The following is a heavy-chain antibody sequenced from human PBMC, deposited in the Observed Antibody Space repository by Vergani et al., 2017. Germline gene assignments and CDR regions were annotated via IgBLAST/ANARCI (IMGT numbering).Heavy chain of an antibody. J-gene: IGHJ4*02. CDR2: ISGSGGST. CDR3: AKRLLLDY. CDR1: GFTLGSYG. Sequence: MQLVESGGGVVRPGRSLRLSCAASGFTLGSYGMHWVRQAPGKGLEWVSAISGSGGSTYYADSVKGRFTISRDNSKNTLYLQMNSLRAEDTAVYYCAKRLLLDYWGQGTLVTVSS. V-gene: IGHV3-23*04. D-gene: IGHD3-22*01.